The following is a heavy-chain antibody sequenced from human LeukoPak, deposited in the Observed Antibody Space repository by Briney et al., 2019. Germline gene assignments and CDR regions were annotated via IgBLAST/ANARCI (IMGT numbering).Heavy chain of an antibody. Sequence: GASVKASCKASGGTFSSYAISWVRQAPGQGLEWMGGIIPIFGTANYAQKFQGRVTITADESTSTAYMEPSSLRSEDTAVYYCARGSMDDAFDIWGQGTMVTVSS. CDR3: ARGSMDDAFDI. J-gene: IGHJ3*02. CDR2: IIPIFGTA. CDR1: GGTFSSYA. V-gene: IGHV1-69*13.